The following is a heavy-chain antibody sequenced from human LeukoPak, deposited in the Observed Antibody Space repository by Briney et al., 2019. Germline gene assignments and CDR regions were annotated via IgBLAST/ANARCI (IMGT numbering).Heavy chain of an antibody. Sequence: GGSLRLSCAASRFVFPSHGMHWVRQAPGKGLEWVAFIRYDGSEKYYADSVQGRFSISRDNSRNTLSLQMTTLRPDDTAVYFCARDTSVGASYFDLWGQGALVAVSS. V-gene: IGHV3-30*02. CDR3: ARDTSVGASYFDL. D-gene: IGHD1-26*01. J-gene: IGHJ4*02. CDR1: RFVFPSHG. CDR2: IRYDGSEK.